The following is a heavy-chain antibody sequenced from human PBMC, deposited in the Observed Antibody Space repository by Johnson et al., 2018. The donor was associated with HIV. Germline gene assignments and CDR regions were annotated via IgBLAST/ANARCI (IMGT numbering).Heavy chain of an antibody. V-gene: IGHV3-7*01. CDR1: GFTFSNAS. D-gene: IGHD6-19*01. CDR3: AGDKFTGQQWLSCDDAFDI. Sequence: VQLVESGGGLVQPGGSLRLSCAASGFTFSNASMSWVRQSPGKGLEWVANIKEGGSEKYYADSVKGRFTISRDNAKNSLYLQMNSLRAEDTAVYYCAGDKFTGQQWLSCDDAFDIWGQGTMVTVSS. CDR2: IKEGGSEK. J-gene: IGHJ3*02.